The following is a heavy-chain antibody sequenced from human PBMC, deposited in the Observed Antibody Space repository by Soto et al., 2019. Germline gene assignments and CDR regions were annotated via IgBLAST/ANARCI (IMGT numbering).Heavy chain of an antibody. D-gene: IGHD2-2*01. J-gene: IGHJ6*02. CDR2: IIPIPGTA. Sequence: QVQLVQSGAEVKKPGPSVRVSCKAPGGTFGSYAIAWGRQAPGQGLEWMGGIIPIPGTATYAQKFQGRVTIAADESTSTAYMELSSLRSEDTAVYYCARSQGSSTSLEIYYYYYYGMDVWGQGTTVTVSS. V-gene: IGHV1-69*01. CDR3: ARSQGSSTSLEIYYYYYYGMDV. CDR1: GGTFGSYA.